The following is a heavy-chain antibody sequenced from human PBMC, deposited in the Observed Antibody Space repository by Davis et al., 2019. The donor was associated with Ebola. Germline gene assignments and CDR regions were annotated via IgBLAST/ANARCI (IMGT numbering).Heavy chain of an antibody. V-gene: IGHV4-34*01. CDR1: GGSSSGYY. Sequence: MPSETLSLTCAVYGGSSSGYYWSWIRQPPGKGLEWIGEINHSGSTNYNPSLKSRVTISVDTSKNQFSLQLNSVTPEDTAVYYCARDESITVAGPRGWFDPWGQGTLVTVSS. CDR3: ARDESITVAGPRGWFDP. D-gene: IGHD6-19*01. CDR2: INHSGST. J-gene: IGHJ5*02.